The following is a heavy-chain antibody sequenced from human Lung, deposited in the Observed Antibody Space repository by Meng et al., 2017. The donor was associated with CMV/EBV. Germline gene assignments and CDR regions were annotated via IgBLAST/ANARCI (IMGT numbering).Heavy chain of an antibody. V-gene: IGHV4-4*02. CDR1: GVSISTDNW. Sequence: SETLSLXCAVSGVSISTDNWWSWVRQPPGKGLEWIGEIYRSGSTNYSPSLKSRVTISIDRSKNQFSLRLTSVTAADTAVYYCAKEWLDATTGQFDYWGQGTXVTGSS. CDR2: IYRSGST. J-gene: IGHJ4*02. CDR3: AKEWLDATTGQFDY. D-gene: IGHD1-26*01.